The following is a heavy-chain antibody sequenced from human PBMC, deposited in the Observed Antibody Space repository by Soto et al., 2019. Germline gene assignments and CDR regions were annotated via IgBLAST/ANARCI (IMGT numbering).Heavy chain of an antibody. D-gene: IGHD3-22*01. V-gene: IGHV2-26*01. J-gene: IGHJ4*02. CDR3: ARALFYSDSDGYYFEFDY. CDR2: IISNDDK. Sequence: SGPTLVNPTETLTLTCSVSGFSLTDTRMGVSWIRQAPGEALEWLAHIISNDDKSYSTSLKSRLTISKDTSKSQVVLRMTNMDPVDTGRYYCARALFYSDSDGYYFEFDYWGPGTLVTVSS. CDR1: GFSLTDTRMG.